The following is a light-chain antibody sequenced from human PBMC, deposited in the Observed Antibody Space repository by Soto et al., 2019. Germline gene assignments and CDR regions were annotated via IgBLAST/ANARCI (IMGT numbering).Light chain of an antibody. CDR3: LRYSRSQWT. J-gene: IGKJ1*01. CDR2: GAS. Sequence: EIVLTQSPGTLSLSPGERATLSCRASQSVSSNYLAWYQQKPGQAPRLLIFGASIRATGIPDRFSGSGSGTDFTLTITRLEPEDFAVYFCLRYSRSQWTFGQGTKVDIK. CDR1: QSVSSNY. V-gene: IGKV3-20*01.